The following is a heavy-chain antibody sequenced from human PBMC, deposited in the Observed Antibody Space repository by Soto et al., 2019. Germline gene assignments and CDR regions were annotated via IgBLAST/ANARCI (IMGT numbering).Heavy chain of an antibody. CDR3: TTDYSGSGTPWYGMDV. J-gene: IGHJ6*02. Sequence: EVQLVESGGGLVKPGGSLRLSCAASGFTFSNAWMSWVRQAPGKGLEWVGRIKSKTDGGTTDYAAPVKGRFTISRDDSKNTLYLQMNSLKTEDTAVYYCTTDYSGSGTPWYGMDVWGPGTTVTVSS. CDR1: GFTFSNAW. V-gene: IGHV3-15*01. D-gene: IGHD3-10*01. CDR2: IKSKTDGGTT.